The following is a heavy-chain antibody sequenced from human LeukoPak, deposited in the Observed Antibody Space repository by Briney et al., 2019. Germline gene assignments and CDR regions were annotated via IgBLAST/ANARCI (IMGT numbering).Heavy chain of an antibody. V-gene: IGHV4-34*01. CDR2: INHSGST. CDR3: ARGLYDSSGYSQAVLDY. J-gene: IGHJ4*02. Sequence: SETLSRTCAVYGGSFSGYYWSWIRQPPGKGLEWIGEINHSGSTNYNPSLKSRVTISVDTSKNQFSLKLSSVTAADTAVYYCARGLYDSSGYSQAVLDYWGQGTLVTVSS. CDR1: GGSFSGYY. D-gene: IGHD3-22*01.